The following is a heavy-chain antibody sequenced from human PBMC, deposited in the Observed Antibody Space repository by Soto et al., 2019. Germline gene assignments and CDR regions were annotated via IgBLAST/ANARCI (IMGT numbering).Heavy chain of an antibody. Sequence: EVQLLESGGGLVQPGGSLRLSCAASGFTFSSYAMSWVRQAPGKGLEWVSAISGSGGSTYYADSVKGRFTISRDNSKNTLDLQMNSLRAEDTAVYYWAPGLYSSGLKWFDPWGQGTLVTVSS. V-gene: IGHV3-23*01. D-gene: IGHD3-22*01. J-gene: IGHJ5*02. CDR2: ISGSGGST. CDR3: APGLYSSGLKWFDP. CDR1: GFTFSSYA.